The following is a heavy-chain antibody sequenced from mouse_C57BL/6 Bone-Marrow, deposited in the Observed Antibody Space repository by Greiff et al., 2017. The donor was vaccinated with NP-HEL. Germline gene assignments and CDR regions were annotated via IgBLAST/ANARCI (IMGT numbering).Heavy chain of an antibody. V-gene: IGHV6-3*01. CDR3: TAGSSFAY. D-gene: IGHD4-1*01. CDR2: IRLKSDNYAT. Sequence: EVMLVESGGGLVQPGGSMKLSCVASGFTFSNYWMNWVRQSPEKGLEWVAQIRLKSDNYATHYAESVKGRFTISRDDSKSSVYLQMNNLRAEDTGIDYCTAGSSFAYWGQGTLVTVSA. CDR1: GFTFSNYW. J-gene: IGHJ3*01.